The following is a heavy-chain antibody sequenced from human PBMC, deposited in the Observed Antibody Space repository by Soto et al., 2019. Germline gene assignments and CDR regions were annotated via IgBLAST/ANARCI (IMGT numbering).Heavy chain of an antibody. D-gene: IGHD3-22*01. V-gene: IGHV5-10-1*01. J-gene: IGHJ4*02. Sequence: GESLKISCKGSGYSFTSYWISWVRQMPGKGLEWMGRIDPSDSYTNYSPSFQGHVTISADKSISTAYLQWSSLKASDTAMYYCARQRAFDSSGYYQLAYWGQGTLVTVSS. CDR3: ARQRAFDSSGYYQLAY. CDR1: GYSFTSYW. CDR2: IDPSDSYT.